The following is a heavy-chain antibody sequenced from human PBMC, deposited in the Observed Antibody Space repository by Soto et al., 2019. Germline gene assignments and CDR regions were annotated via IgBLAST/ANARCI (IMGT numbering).Heavy chain of an antibody. Sequence: EVQLLESGGGLVQQGGSLRLFCAASRFTFRNFAMSWVRQAPGKGLEWVSGISRSGDDTFYADSVTGRFTIFRDNSKNTLYLQMNSLRAEDTAIYYCGKDIYNFDWLLFEYWGQGTLVTVSS. CDR3: GKDIYNFDWLLFEY. CDR2: ISRSGDDT. J-gene: IGHJ4*02. D-gene: IGHD3-9*01. V-gene: IGHV3-23*01. CDR1: RFTFRNFA.